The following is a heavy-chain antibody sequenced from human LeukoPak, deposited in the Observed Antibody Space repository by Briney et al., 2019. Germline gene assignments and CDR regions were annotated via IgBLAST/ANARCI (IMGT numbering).Heavy chain of an antibody. CDR3: ARDRQGYCSGGSCYRDYYYYMDV. D-gene: IGHD2-15*01. CDR2: IKQDGSEK. CDR1: GFTFSSYS. J-gene: IGHJ6*03. V-gene: IGHV3-7*01. Sequence: PGGSLRLSCAASGFTFSSYSMQWVRQTPGKGLEWVANIKQDGSEKYYVDSVKGRFTISRDNAKNSLYLQMNSLRAEDTAVYYCARDRQGYCSGGSCYRDYYYYMDVWGKGTTVTISS.